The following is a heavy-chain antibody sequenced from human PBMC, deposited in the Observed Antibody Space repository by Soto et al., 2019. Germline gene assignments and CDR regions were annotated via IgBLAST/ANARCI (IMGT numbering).Heavy chain of an antibody. CDR2: ISYDGSNK. Sequence: GGSLRLSCAASGFTFSSYGMHWVRQAPGKGLEWVAVISYDGSNKYYADSVKGRFTISRDNSKNTLYLQMNSLRAEDTAVYYCANLPRGSYCSGGSCYSGDAFDIWGQGTMVTVSS. D-gene: IGHD2-15*01. J-gene: IGHJ3*02. CDR3: ANLPRGSYCSGGSCYSGDAFDI. CDR1: GFTFSSYG. V-gene: IGHV3-30*18.